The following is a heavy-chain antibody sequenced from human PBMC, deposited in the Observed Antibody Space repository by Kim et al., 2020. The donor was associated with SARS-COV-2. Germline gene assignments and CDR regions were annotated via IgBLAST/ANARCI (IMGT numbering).Heavy chain of an antibody. J-gene: IGHJ6*01. CDR1: GFTFSSYG. Sequence: GGSLRLSCAASGFTFSSYGMHWVRQAPGKGLEWVAVISYDGSNKYYADSVKGRFTISRDNSKNTLYLQMNSLRAEDTAAYYCAKDRIQLAGYYYYYGMDV. CDR2: ISYDGSNK. CDR3: AKDRIQLAGYYYYYGMDV. D-gene: IGHD5-18*01. V-gene: IGHV3-30*18.